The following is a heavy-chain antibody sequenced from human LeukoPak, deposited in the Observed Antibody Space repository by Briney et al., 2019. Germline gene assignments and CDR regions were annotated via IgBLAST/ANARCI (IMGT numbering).Heavy chain of an antibody. V-gene: IGHV4-59*01. D-gene: IGHD3-22*01. CDR1: GGSISSYY. CDR2: IYYSGST. Sequence: PSETLSLTCTVSGGSISSYYWSWIRQPPGKGLEWIGYIYYSGSTNYNPTLTSRVTISVDTSKNQFSLKLSSVTAADTAVYYCARGGYYYDSSGYYYGFFDYWGQGTLVTVSS. J-gene: IGHJ4*02. CDR3: ARGGYYYDSSGYYYGFFDY.